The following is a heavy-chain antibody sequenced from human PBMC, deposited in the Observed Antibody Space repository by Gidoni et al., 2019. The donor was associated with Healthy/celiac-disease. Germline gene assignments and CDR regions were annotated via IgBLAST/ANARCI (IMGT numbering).Heavy chain of an antibody. CDR2: IWYDGSNK. CDR3: ARGQLWLSAYYFDY. V-gene: IGHV3-33*01. D-gene: IGHD5-18*01. CDR1: GFTFSSYG. J-gene: IGHJ4*02. Sequence: QVQLVESGGGVVQPGRSLRLSCAASGFTFSSYGMHWVRQAPGKGLEWVAVIWYDGSNKYYADSVKGRFTISRDNSKNTLYLQMNSLRAEDTAVYYCARGQLWLSAYYFDYWGQGTLVTVSS.